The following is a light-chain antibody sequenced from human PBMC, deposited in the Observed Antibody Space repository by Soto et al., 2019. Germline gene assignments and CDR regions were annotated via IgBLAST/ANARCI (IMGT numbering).Light chain of an antibody. Sequence: DIQMTQSPSSLSASVGDRVAITCRASQSISNYLNWYQQKPGKAPKLLIYAASSLQSGVPSRFSGSGSGTDFTLNISSLQPEDFAVYYCQQSYNTPPYTFCQGTKLEIK. V-gene: IGKV1-39*01. CDR3: QQSYNTPPYT. CDR2: AAS. CDR1: QSISNY. J-gene: IGKJ2*01.